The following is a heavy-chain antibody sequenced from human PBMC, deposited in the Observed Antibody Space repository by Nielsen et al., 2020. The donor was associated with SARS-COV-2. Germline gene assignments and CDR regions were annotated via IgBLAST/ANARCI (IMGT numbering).Heavy chain of an antibody. Sequence: GESLKISCAASGFTFSSYDMHWVRQATGKGLEWVSAIGTAGDTYYPGSVKGRFTISRENAKNSSYLQMNSLRAGDTAVYYCARVNWNYGAFDIWGQGTMVTVSS. D-gene: IGHD1-7*01. J-gene: IGHJ3*02. V-gene: IGHV3-13*04. CDR1: GFTFSSYD. CDR2: IGTAGDT. CDR3: ARVNWNYGAFDI.